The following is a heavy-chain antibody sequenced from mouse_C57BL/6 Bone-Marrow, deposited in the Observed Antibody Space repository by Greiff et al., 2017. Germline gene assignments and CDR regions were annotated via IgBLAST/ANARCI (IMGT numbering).Heavy chain of an antibody. D-gene: IGHD1-1*01. J-gene: IGHJ2*01. Sequence: QVQLQQPGAELVKPGASVKLSCKASGYTFTSYWMHWVKQRPGQGLEWIGMIHPNSGSTNYNEKFKSKATLTVDKSSSTAYMQLSSLTSEDSAVYFCARGEVATSCYLDYWGQGTTLTVSS. CDR3: ARGEVATSCYLDY. V-gene: IGHV1-64*01. CDR1: GYTFTSYW. CDR2: IHPNSGST.